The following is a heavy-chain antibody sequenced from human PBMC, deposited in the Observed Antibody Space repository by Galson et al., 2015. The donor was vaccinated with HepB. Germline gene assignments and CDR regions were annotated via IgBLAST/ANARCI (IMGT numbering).Heavy chain of an antibody. CDR1: GFTFSSSW. D-gene: IGHD3-22*01. CDR3: ARDAYSSGSSGPQFFDY. J-gene: IGHJ4*02. V-gene: IGHV3-7*05. Sequence: FLRLPRAAAGFTFSSSWMSWGRQGPGKGLEWVANIKQAGSEKYYVDSVKGRFTISRDNAKNSVYLQMNSPRAEDTAVYYCARDAYSSGSSGPQFFDYWGQGTLVTVSS. CDR2: IKQAGSEK.